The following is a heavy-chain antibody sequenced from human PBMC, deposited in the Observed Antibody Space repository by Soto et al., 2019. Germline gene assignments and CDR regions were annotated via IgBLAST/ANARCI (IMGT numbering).Heavy chain of an antibody. Sequence: SDTRSLTRAFRGGSFSSYQWSWIRQTPGQGLEWITVINHSGTTSYNPSLKSRITMSVDTSKEEFSLKLTSMTAADTAVYYCARGWRFDPWGQGTLVTVSS. D-gene: IGHD3-3*01. V-gene: IGHV4-34*01. CDR3: ARGWRFDP. CDR1: GGSFSSYQ. J-gene: IGHJ5*02. CDR2: INHSGTT.